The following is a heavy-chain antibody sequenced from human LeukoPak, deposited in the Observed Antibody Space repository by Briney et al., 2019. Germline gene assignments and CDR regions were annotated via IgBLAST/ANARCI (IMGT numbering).Heavy chain of an antibody. J-gene: IGHJ4*02. CDR1: GGSISSSSYY. D-gene: IGHD6-6*01. Sequence: SETLSLTCTVSGGSISSSSYYWGWIRQPPGRGLEWIGSIYYSGSTYYNPSLKSRVTISVDTSKNQFSLKLSSVTAADTAVYYCARRGMGSSSSYWGQGTLVPVSS. V-gene: IGHV4-39*01. CDR2: IYYSGST. CDR3: ARRGMGSSSSY.